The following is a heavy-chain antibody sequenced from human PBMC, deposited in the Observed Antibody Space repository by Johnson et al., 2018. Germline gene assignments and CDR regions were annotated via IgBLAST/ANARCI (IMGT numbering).Heavy chain of an antibody. V-gene: IGHV4-34*01. CDR1: GGSFSGYY. Sequence: QVQLQQWGAGLLKPSETLSLTCVVYGGSFSGYYWSWIRKPPGKGLEWSGELNHSGSINYNPSLKSRVTISIDMSKNQFSLKLSSVPDADTAVDYCPGGSYYDRGGSYYYGMDVWGQGSTVTVSS. J-gene: IGHJ6*02. CDR3: PGGSYYDRGGSYYYGMDV. D-gene: IGHD3-22*01. CDR2: LNHSGSI.